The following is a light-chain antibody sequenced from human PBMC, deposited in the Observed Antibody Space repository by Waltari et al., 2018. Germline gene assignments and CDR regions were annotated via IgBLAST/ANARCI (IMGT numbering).Light chain of an antibody. CDR3: CSYAGSRTDWV. CDR2: EGS. V-gene: IGLV2-23*01. Sequence: QSALTQPASVSGSPGQSITISCTGTSSDVGSYNLVSWYQQHPGKAPKLMIYEGSKRPSGVSNRFSCSKSGNTASLTISGLQAEDEADYYCCSYAGSRTDWVFGGGTKLTVL. CDR1: SSDVGSYNL. J-gene: IGLJ3*02.